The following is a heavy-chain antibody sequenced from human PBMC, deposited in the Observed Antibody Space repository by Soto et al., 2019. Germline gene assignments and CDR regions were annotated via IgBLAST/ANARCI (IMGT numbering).Heavy chain of an antibody. CDR1: GFTFSSYS. D-gene: IGHD3-10*01. V-gene: IGHV3-23*01. CDR3: AKKVNSGPGSQYFDY. Sequence: GGSLRLSCAASGFTFSSYSMSWVRQAPGKGLEWVSGFRTSGDGGTTYYADSVKGRFTISRDNSKNMLFLQMNSLRAEDTAIYYCAKKVNSGPGSQYFDYWGQGTLVT. J-gene: IGHJ4*02. CDR2: FRTSGDGGTT.